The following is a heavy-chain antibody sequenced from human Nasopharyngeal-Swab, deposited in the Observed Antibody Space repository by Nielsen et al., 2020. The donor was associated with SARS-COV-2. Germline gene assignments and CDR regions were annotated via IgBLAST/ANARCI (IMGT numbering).Heavy chain of an antibody. CDR2: ISGSGGST. CDR1: GFTFSSNA. J-gene: IGHJ4*02. Sequence: GGSLRLSCAASGFTFSSNALSWVRQAPGKGLEWVSAISGSGGSTYYADSVKGRFTISRDNSKNTLFLQMNTLRAEDTAVYYCAKRYADTYGYPANFFDYWGPGTLVTVSS. D-gene: IGHD5-18*01. V-gene: IGHV3-23*01. CDR3: AKRYADTYGYPANFFDY.